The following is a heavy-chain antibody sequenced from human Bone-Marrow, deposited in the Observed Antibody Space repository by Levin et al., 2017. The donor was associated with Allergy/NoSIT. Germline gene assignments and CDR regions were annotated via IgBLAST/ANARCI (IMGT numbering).Heavy chain of an antibody. J-gene: IGHJ1*01. CDR1: GVSISSGDYS. Sequence: SQTLSLTCAVSGVSISSGDYSWSWIRQPPGKGLEWIGYMSHSGNTYYNPSLKSRVTISVDNSKNQFSLKLNSVTAADTAVYYCVGRSLWFREHWGQGTLVTVSS. V-gene: IGHV4-30-2*01. D-gene: IGHD3-10*01. CDR3: VGRSLWFREH. CDR2: MSHSGNT.